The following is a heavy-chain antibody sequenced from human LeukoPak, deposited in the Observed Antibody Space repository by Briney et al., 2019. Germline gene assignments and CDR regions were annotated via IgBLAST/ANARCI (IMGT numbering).Heavy chain of an antibody. Sequence: SETLSLTCTVSGGSISSSSYYWGWIRQPPGKGLEWIGSIYYSGSTYYNPSLKSRVTISVDTSKNQFSLKLSSVTAADTAVYYCARDRGDCSGGSCFNWFDPWGQGTLVTVSS. CDR1: GGSISSSSYY. CDR3: ARDRGDCSGGSCFNWFDP. J-gene: IGHJ5*02. D-gene: IGHD2-15*01. V-gene: IGHV4-39*07. CDR2: IYYSGST.